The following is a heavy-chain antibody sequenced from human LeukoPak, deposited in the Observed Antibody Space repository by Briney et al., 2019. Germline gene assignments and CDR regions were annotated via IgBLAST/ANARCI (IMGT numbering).Heavy chain of an antibody. D-gene: IGHD2-21*01. CDR1: GFTFSSFD. V-gene: IGHV3-48*04. CDR3: VKDVWGDRDSYLDL. Sequence: GGSLRLSCATSGFTFSSFDMHWVRQAPGKGLEWVSYISSRSTTTYYADSVKGRFTISRDNARNTLYLQMNSLGAEDTGVYYCVKDVWGDRDSYLDLWGQGTLVTVSS. CDR2: ISSRSTTT. J-gene: IGHJ4*02.